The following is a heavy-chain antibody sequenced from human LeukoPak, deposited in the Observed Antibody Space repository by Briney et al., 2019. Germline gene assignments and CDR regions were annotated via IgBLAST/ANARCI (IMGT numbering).Heavy chain of an antibody. Sequence: PGGSLRLSCAASGFTFSSYAMSWARQAPGKGLEWVSAISGGGGSTYYADSVKGRFTISRDNSRNTLYLQMNSLRAEDTAVYYCAKDLTSGGSLFDYWGQGTLVTVSS. V-gene: IGHV3-23*01. J-gene: IGHJ4*02. D-gene: IGHD2-15*01. CDR1: GFTFSSYA. CDR3: AKDLTSGGSLFDY. CDR2: ISGGGGST.